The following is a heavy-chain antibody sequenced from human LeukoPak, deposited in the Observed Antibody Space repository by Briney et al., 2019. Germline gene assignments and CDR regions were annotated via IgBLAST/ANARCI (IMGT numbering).Heavy chain of an antibody. CDR2: ISSSGSTI. D-gene: IGHD3-10*02. CDR1: GFTFSSYE. CDR3: AELGITMIGGV. Sequence: GGSLRLSCAASGFTFSSYEMNWVRQAPGGGLEWVSYISSSGSTIYYADSVTGRFTISRDNAKNTLYLQMNSLRAEDTAVYYCAELGITMIGGVWGKGTTVTISS. J-gene: IGHJ6*04. V-gene: IGHV3-48*03.